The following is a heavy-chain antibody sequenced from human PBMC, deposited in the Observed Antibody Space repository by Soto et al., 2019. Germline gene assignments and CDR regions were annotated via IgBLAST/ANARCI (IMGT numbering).Heavy chain of an antibody. CDR1: GFTFSSYA. CDR2: ISYDGSNK. V-gene: IGHV3-30*04. J-gene: IGHJ4*02. D-gene: IGHD6-6*01. Sequence: GGSLRLSCAASGFTFSSYAMHWVRQAPGKGLEWVAVISYDGSNKYYADSVKGRFTISRDNSKNTLYLQMNSLGAEDTAMYYCARGLRRLAAALDYWGQGTLVTVSS. CDR3: ARGLRRLAAALDY.